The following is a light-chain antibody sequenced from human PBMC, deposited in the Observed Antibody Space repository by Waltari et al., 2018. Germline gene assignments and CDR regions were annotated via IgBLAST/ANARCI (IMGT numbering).Light chain of an antibody. Sequence: DIQLTQSPSLLSASLADRVTITCRASQGRSNYLAWYQQQPGKAPKLLISATSTLQSGVPSRFSGSGSGTEFTLTISDLQPEDFTTYYCQQLNSYSLITFGQGTRLEIK. CDR1: QGRSNY. CDR2: ATS. J-gene: IGKJ5*01. V-gene: IGKV1-9*01. CDR3: QQLNSYSLIT.